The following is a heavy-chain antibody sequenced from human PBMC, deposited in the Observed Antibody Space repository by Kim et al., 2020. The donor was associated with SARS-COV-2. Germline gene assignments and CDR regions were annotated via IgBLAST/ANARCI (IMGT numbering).Heavy chain of an antibody. Sequence: TTDYAAPVKGIFTISRDDSKNTLYLQMNSLRTEDAAVYYCTANSGFHFDYWGQGTLATVSS. CDR2: TT. J-gene: IGHJ4*02. CDR3: TANSGFHFDY. D-gene: IGHD5-12*01. V-gene: IGHV3-15*01.